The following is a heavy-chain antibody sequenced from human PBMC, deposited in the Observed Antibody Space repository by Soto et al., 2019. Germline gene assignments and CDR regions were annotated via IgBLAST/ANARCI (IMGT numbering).Heavy chain of an antibody. D-gene: IGHD3-10*01. CDR2: IYYSGST. CDR1: GGSISSGGYY. V-gene: IGHV4-31*03. J-gene: IGHJ4*02. CDR3: ARGARADYYGSGEFDY. Sequence: SETLSLTCTVSGGSISSGGYYWSWIRQHPGKGLEWIGYIYYSGSTYYNPSLKSRVTISVDTSKNQFSLKLSSVTAADTAVYYCARGARADYYGSGEFDYWGQGTLVTVSS.